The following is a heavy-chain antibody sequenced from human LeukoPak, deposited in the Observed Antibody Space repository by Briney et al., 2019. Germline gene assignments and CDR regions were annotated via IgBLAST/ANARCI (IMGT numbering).Heavy chain of an antibody. CDR1: GFTFSSYS. Sequence: GGSLRLSCAASGFTFSSYSMNWIRQAPGKGLEWVSSISSSSSYIYYADSVKGRFTISRDNAKNSLYLQMNSLRAEDTAVYYCATSVDTALVGYFDYWGQGTPVTVSS. CDR2: ISSSSSYI. CDR3: ATSVDTALVGYFDY. V-gene: IGHV3-21*01. J-gene: IGHJ4*02. D-gene: IGHD5-18*01.